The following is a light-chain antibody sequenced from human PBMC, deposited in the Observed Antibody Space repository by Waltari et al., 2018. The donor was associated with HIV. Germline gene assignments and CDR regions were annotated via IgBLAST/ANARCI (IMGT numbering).Light chain of an antibody. CDR1: NIGRKS. V-gene: IGLV3-21*04. CDR3: QVWDSSSGVV. J-gene: IGLJ2*01. Sequence: SYVLTQSPSVPVAPGQPARITCGGHNIGRKSVHWYQQKPGQAPVLVIYYDSDRPSGIPERFSGSNSGNTATLTISRVEAGDEADYYCQVWDSSSGVVFGGGTRLTVL. CDR2: YDS.